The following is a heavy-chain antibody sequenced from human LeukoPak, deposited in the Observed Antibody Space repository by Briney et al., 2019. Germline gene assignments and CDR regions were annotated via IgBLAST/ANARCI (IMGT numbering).Heavy chain of an antibody. V-gene: IGHV1-46*01. CDR3: ARDSGWWMFDY. Sequence: ASVKVSCKASGYTFTSYYIHWVRQAPGQGLEWMGIINPSGGSTSYAQKFQGRVTMTRDTSTSTVYMELSCLRSEDTAVYYCARDSGWWMFDYWGQGTLVTVSS. J-gene: IGHJ4*02. CDR1: GYTFTSYY. CDR2: INPSGGST. D-gene: IGHD6-19*01.